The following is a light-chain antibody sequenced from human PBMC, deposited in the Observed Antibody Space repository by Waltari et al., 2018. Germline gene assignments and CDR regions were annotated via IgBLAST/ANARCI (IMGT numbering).Light chain of an antibody. J-gene: IGLJ3*02. Sequence: QTVVTQEPSLSVSPRGTVTLTCALSSGPVSPTSSATRYQQTPGQAPRTPVYKANSRSSGVPDRFSGSILGNKAALTITGAQADDESDYYCSLYMGSGIWVFGGGTKLTVL. V-gene: IGLV8-61*01. CDR3: SLYMGSGIWV. CDR1: SGPVSPTSS. CDR2: KAN.